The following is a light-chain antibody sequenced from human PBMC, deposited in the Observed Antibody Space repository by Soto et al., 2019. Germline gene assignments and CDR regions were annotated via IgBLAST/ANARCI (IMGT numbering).Light chain of an antibody. Sequence: EIVLTQSPGTLSLSPGERATLSCGASQSVGSYLGWYQQKPGQAPRLLIYDASNRATGIPARFSGSGSGTDFTLTISSLQPEDFATYYCQQSYSTTITFGQGTRLEIK. V-gene: IGKV3-11*01. CDR3: QQSYSTTIT. CDR1: QSVGSY. J-gene: IGKJ5*01. CDR2: DAS.